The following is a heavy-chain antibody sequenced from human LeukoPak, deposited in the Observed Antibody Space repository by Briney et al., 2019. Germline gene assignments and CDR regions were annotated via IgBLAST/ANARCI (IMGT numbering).Heavy chain of an antibody. Sequence: PSETLSLTCAVYGGSFSGYYWSWIRQPPGKGLEWIGKINHSGSTNYNPSLKSRVTISVDTSKNQFSLKLSSVTAADTAVYYCARTGTTYYDFWSGSLNWFDPWGQGTLVTVSS. CDR1: GGSFSGYY. CDR3: ARTGTTYYDFWSGSLNWFDP. CDR2: INHSGST. V-gene: IGHV4-34*01. J-gene: IGHJ5*02. D-gene: IGHD3-3*01.